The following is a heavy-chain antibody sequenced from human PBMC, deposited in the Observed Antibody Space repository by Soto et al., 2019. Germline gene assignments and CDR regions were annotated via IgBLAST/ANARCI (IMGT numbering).Heavy chain of an antibody. J-gene: IGHJ4*02. CDR3: AKEGLLWFGELLSRKTNFDY. V-gene: IGHV3-30*18. Sequence: GGSLRLSCAASGFTFSSYGMHWVRQAPGKGLEWVAVISYDGSNKYYADSVKGRFTISRDNSKNTLYLQMNSLRAEDTAVYYCAKEGLLWFGELLSRKTNFDYWGQGTLVTVSS. CDR1: GFTFSSYG. D-gene: IGHD3-10*01. CDR2: ISYDGSNK.